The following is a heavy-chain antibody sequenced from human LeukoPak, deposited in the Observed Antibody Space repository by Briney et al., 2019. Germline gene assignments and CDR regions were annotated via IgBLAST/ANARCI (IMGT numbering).Heavy chain of an antibody. CDR3: ARDKVVAAHDSPFDY. CDR2: INWNGGST. CDR1: GFTFDDYG. J-gene: IGHJ4*02. V-gene: IGHV3-20*04. D-gene: IGHD2-15*01. Sequence: GGSLRLSCAASGFTFDDYGMSWVRQAPGKGLEWVSGINWNGGSTGYADSVKGRFTNSRDNAKNSLYLQMNSLRAEDTALYYCARDKVVAAHDSPFDYWGQGTLVTVSS.